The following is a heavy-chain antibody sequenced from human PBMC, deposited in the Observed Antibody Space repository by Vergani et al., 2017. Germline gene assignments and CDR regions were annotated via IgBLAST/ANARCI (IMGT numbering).Heavy chain of an antibody. CDR3: ARDGPYTSTFYESFDY. D-gene: IGHD6-13*01. CDR2: ISWNGGST. J-gene: IGHJ4*02. Sequence: EVHLLESGGGQVEAGGSLRLSCVASGFTFDDRGMAWVRQAPGKGLEWVSGISWNGGSTGYADSVKGRFTISRDSAKKSLYLQMNSLKAEDTALYFCARDGPYTSTFYESFDYWGQGTMVTVSS. V-gene: IGHV3-20*04. CDR1: GFTFDDRG.